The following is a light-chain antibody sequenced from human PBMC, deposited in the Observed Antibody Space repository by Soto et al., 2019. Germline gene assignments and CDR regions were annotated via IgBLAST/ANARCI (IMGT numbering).Light chain of an antibody. J-gene: IGLJ1*01. Sequence: QSVLTQPPSASGTPGQGVTISCSGSRSNIGINYIYWYQQFPGTAPKLLIYKTNQRPSGAPDRFFGSKSGTSASLAISGLRSEDEADYYCVSWDDSLNVYIFGSGTKVTAL. V-gene: IGLV1-47*01. CDR2: KTN. CDR3: VSWDDSLNVYI. CDR1: RSNIGINY.